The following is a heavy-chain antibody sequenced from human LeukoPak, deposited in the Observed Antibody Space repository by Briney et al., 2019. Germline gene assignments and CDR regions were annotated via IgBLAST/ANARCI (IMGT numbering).Heavy chain of an antibody. J-gene: IGHJ4*02. CDR2: ISYDGRNK. CDR3: AKGPLRGTAAAIDY. Sequence: RPGGSLRLSCAASGFTFNNCGMHWVRQAPGKGLEWVAVISYDGRNKHYPDSVKGRFTISRDISTDTLWLQMDSLRTEDTAVYYCAKGPLRGTAAAIDYWGQGTLVTVSS. D-gene: IGHD2-2*01. V-gene: IGHV3-30*18. CDR1: GFTFNNCG.